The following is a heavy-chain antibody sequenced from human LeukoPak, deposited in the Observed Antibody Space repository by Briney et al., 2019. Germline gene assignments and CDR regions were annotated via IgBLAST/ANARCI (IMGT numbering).Heavy chain of an antibody. Sequence: GESLRISCKGSGYSFTSYWISWVPQMPGKGPDWMGRMGRRESYTHCSPSVQGLVTISGDQSISTAYLQWSSLKASDTAMYHCARSGVVVPAAQNWFGPWGQGTLVTVPS. J-gene: IGHJ5*02. CDR3: ARSGVVVPAAQNWFGP. D-gene: IGHD2-2*01. CDR2: MGRRESYT. CDR1: GYSFTSYW. V-gene: IGHV5-10-1*01.